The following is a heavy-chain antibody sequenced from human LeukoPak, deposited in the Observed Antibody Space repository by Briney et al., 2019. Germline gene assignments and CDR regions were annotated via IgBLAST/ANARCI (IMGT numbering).Heavy chain of an antibody. V-gene: IGHV1-58*02. CDR3: AALPTIAAATNWFDP. CDR2: IVVGSGNT. CDR1: GFTFTSSA. J-gene: IGHJ5*02. D-gene: IGHD6-13*01. Sequence: ASVKVPCKASGFTFTSSAMQWVRQARGQRLEWIGWIVVGSGNTNYAQKFQERVTITRDMSTSTAYMELSSLRSEDTAVYYCAALPTIAAATNWFDPWGRGTLVTVPS.